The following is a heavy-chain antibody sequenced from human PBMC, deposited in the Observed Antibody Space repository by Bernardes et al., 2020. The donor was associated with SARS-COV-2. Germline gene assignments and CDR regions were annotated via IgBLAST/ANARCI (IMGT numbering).Heavy chain of an antibody. CDR1: GFTFSSYA. J-gene: IGHJ4*02. Sequence: GGSLRRSCAASGFTFSSYAIQWVRQAPGKGLEWVAVISYDGSNKYYADSVKGRFTISRDNSKNTLYLQMNNLKAEDTAVYYCARPSSGSYWSHLDYWGQGTLVTVSS. CDR3: ARPSSGSYWSHLDY. CDR2: ISYDGSNK. D-gene: IGHD1-26*01. V-gene: IGHV3-30-3*01.